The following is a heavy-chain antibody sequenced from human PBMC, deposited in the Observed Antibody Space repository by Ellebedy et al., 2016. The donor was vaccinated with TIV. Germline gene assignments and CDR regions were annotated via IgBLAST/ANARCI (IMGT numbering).Heavy chain of an antibody. CDR2: IYYSGST. CDR3: ARELRAAGGHYMDV. D-gene: IGHD2-15*01. J-gene: IGHJ6*03. Sequence: MPSETLSLTCSVSGGSISSVSYYWGWIRQPPGKGLEWIGSIYYSGSTYYNPSLKSRVTISVDTSKNQFSLKLTSVPAADTAVYYCARELRAAGGHYMDVWGRGTTVTVSS. CDR1: GGSISSVSYY. V-gene: IGHV4-39*07.